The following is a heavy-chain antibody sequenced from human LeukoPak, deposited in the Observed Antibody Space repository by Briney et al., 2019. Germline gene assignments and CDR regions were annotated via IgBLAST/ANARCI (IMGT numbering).Heavy chain of an antibody. D-gene: IGHD3-22*01. CDR2: IYYSGST. V-gene: IGHV4-39*02. Sequence: PSETLSLTCTVSGGSISSSSYYWGWIRQPPGKGLEWIGSIYYSGSTYYNPSLKSRVTISVDTSKNQFSLKLSSVTAADTAVYYCAREGRYYDSSGYYQLGSYYYMDVWGKGTTVTVSS. CDR3: AREGRYYDSSGYYQLGSYYYMDV. J-gene: IGHJ6*03. CDR1: GGSISSSSYY.